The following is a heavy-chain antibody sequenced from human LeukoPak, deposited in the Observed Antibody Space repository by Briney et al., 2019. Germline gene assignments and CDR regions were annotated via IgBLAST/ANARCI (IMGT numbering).Heavy chain of an antibody. V-gene: IGHV3-11*01. Sequence: GGSLRLSCAASGFTFSDDYMSWIRQAPGKGLEWVSYISNSGYTIYYADSVKGRFTIPRDTSKNTLFLQMDSLRAEDTALYFCARRLSLRFDAFAVWGPGTVVTVSS. CDR1: GFTFSDDY. J-gene: IGHJ3*01. CDR3: ARRLSLRFDAFAV. CDR2: ISNSGYTI. D-gene: IGHD3-3*01.